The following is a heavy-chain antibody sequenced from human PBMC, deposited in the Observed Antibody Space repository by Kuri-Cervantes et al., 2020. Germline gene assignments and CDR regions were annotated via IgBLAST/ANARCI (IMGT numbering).Heavy chain of an antibody. CDR1: GFTVSSNY. D-gene: IGHD6-19*01. Sequence: GESLKISCAASGFTVSSNYMSWVRQAPGKGLEWVSVIYSGGSTYYADSVKGRFTISRDNSKNTLYLQMNSLRAEDTAVYYCARDQYSSGWPPFDYWGQGTLVTVSS. CDR2: IYSGGST. CDR3: ARDQYSSGWPPFDY. J-gene: IGHJ4*02. V-gene: IGHV3-66*02.